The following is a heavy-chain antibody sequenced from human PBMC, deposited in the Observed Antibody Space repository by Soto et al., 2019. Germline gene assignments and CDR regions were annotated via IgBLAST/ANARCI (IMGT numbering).Heavy chain of an antibody. J-gene: IGHJ4*02. Sequence: PGGSLQISCQGTGYRFSSSWIGCVRQKPGKGLEWLGNVYPSDSDVRYSPAFEGQVTISADNSINTAYLQLLNLKASDTAIYYCTKGANSPFESWGQGTRVTVSS. CDR2: VYPSDSDV. V-gene: IGHV5-51*01. D-gene: IGHD3-16*01. CDR1: GYRFSSSW. CDR3: TKGANSPFES.